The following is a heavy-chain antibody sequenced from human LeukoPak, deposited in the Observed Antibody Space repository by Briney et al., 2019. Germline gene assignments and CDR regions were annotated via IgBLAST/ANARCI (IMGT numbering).Heavy chain of an antibody. J-gene: IGHJ4*02. V-gene: IGHV1-18*01. CDR1: GYTLTELS. Sequence: ASVKVSCKVSGYTLTELSMHWVRQAPGLGLEWMGWISAYNGNTNYAQKLQGRVTMTTDTSTSTAYMELRSLRSDDTAVYYCASGGVVTNPWGQYQFDYWGQGTLVTVSS. D-gene: IGHD3-22*01. CDR2: ISAYNGNT. CDR3: ASGGVVTNPWGQYQFDY.